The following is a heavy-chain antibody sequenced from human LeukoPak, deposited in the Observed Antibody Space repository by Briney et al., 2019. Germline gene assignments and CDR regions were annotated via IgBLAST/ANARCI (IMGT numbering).Heavy chain of an antibody. Sequence: GASVKVSCKACGGTFSSYAISWVRQAPGQGLEWMGGIIPIFGTANYAQKFPGRVTITTDESTSTAYMELSSLRSEATAVYYCARGEIAALWLAFDIWGQGTMVTVSS. CDR3: ARGEIAALWLAFDI. J-gene: IGHJ3*02. CDR1: GGTFSSYA. CDR2: IIPIFGTA. D-gene: IGHD6-6*01. V-gene: IGHV1-69*05.